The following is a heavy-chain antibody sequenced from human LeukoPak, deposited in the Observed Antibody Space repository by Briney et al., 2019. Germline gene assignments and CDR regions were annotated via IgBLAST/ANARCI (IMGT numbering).Heavy chain of an antibody. CDR1: GLTFDEYA. J-gene: IGHJ6*03. CDR3: AKAHDFTRPYMDV. D-gene: IGHD3-3*01. V-gene: IGHV3-43D*04. Sequence: GRSPRLSCAASGLTFDEYAMRWGRQAPGEGLEWVSLISWDGGSTYYADSVKGRFTISRDNSKTSLSLQMNSLSAADSPLYYCAKAHDFTRPYMDVWGTGTKVTVSS. CDR2: ISWDGGST.